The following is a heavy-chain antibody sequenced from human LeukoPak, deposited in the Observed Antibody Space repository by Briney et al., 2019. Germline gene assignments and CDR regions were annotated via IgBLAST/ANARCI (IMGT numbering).Heavy chain of an antibody. CDR2: TSYDGTDT. D-gene: IGHD1-14*01. V-gene: IGHV3-30*18. CDR3: AKDRRGKQYYLAS. Sequence: GRSLRLSCAASGFTFSSYGIHWVRQAPGKGLEWVALTSYDGTDTYYADSVKGRFTISRDNTKNTLSLQMNSLRPEDTAVYYCAKDRRGKQYYLASWGKGTRVTVSS. J-gene: IGHJ4*02. CDR1: GFTFSSYG.